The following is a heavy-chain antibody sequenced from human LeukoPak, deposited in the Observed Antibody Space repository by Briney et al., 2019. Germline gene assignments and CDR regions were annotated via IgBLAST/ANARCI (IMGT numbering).Heavy chain of an antibody. CDR1: GGSISSSSYY. Sequence: SETLSLTCSVSGGSISSSSYYWGWIRQPPGKGLEWIGSIYYSGSTYYNPSLKSRVTISVDTSKNQFSLKLSSVTAADTAAYYCARRSGYDSIDYWGQGTLVTVSS. D-gene: IGHD5-12*01. CDR3: ARRSGYDSIDY. V-gene: IGHV4-39*01. CDR2: IYYSGST. J-gene: IGHJ4*02.